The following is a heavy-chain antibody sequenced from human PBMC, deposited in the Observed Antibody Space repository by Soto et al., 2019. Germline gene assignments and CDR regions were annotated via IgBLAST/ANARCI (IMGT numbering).Heavy chain of an antibody. CDR2: MNPNSGNT. Sequence: ASVKVSCKASGYTFTSYDINWVRQATGQGLEWMGWMNPNSGNTGYAQKFQGRVTMTRNSSISTAYMELSSLRSEDTAVYYCARSFGVAAAGPFDYWGQGTLVTVSS. CDR3: ARSFGVAAAGPFDY. D-gene: IGHD6-13*01. CDR1: GYTFTSYD. J-gene: IGHJ4*02. V-gene: IGHV1-8*01.